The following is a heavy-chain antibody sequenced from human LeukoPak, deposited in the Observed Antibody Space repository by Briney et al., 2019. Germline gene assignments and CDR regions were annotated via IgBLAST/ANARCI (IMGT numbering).Heavy chain of an antibody. J-gene: IGHJ4*02. Sequence: SVKVSCKASGGTFSSYAISWVRQAPGQGLEWMGGIIPIFGTANYAQKFQGRVTITADESTSTAYMELSSLRSEDTAVYYCARSRPTSPWNIAALDYWGREPWSPSPQ. CDR3: ARSRPTSPWNIAALDY. V-gene: IGHV1-69*13. CDR2: IIPIFGTA. CDR1: GGTFSSYA. D-gene: IGHD6-25*01.